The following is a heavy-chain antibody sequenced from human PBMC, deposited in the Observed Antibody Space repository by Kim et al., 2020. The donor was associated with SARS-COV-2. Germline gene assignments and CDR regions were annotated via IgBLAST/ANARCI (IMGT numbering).Heavy chain of an antibody. D-gene: IGHD6-13*01. CDR3: ARDAYKGAGTDFDH. CDR1: GFTFSSYS. CDR2: ISSSSSYI. V-gene: IGHV3-21*01. J-gene: IGHJ4*02. Sequence: GGSLRLSCAASGFTFSSYSMNWVRQAPGKGLEWVSSISSSSSYIYYADSVKGRFTISRDNAKNSLYLQMNSLRAEDTAVYYCARDAYKGAGTDFDHWGQGTLVTVSS.